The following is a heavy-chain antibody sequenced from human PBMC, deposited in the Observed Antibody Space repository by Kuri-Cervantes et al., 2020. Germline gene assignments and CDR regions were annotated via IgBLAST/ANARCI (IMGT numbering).Heavy chain of an antibody. CDR3: ARDGAGRGHYYYMDV. CDR1: GFTFSTYS. J-gene: IGHJ6*03. D-gene: IGHD6-13*01. Sequence: GESLKISCAASGFTFSTYSINWVRQAPGKGLEWVSSISSSNSYIYYADSVKGRFTISRDNAKNSLYLQMNSLRDEDTAVYYCARDGAGRGHYYYMDVWGKGTTVTVSS. CDR2: ISSSNSYI. V-gene: IGHV3-21*01.